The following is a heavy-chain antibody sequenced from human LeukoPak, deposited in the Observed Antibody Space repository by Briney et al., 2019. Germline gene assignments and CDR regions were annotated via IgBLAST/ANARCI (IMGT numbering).Heavy chain of an antibody. D-gene: IGHD6-19*01. CDR3: AKELAVAGSFDF. CDR1: EFTFSTYG. J-gene: IGHJ4*02. V-gene: IGHV3-30*18. Sequence: GGSLRLSCAASEFTFSTYGIHWVRQAPGKGLEWVAVISYDGRNTYYADSVKGRFTISRDNSRNTLYLQMNSLTVEDTAVYYCAKELAVAGSFDFWGQGTLVTVSS. CDR2: ISYDGRNT.